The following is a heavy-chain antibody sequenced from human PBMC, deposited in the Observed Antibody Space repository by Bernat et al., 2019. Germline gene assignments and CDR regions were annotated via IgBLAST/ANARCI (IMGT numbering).Heavy chain of an antibody. CDR3: ARSRGALVDY. Sequence: EVQLVESGGGLVQPGGSLRLPCASSGFSFSGYWLHWLRQDPGKGLVWVSRINSEGSSTNYADYVKGGFTSSRDYAKNTRYLQMNSLRAEDTAVYYCARSRGALVDYWGQGTLVTVSS. D-gene: IGHD2-15*01. CDR2: INSEGSST. CDR1: GFSFSGYW. J-gene: IGHJ4*02. V-gene: IGHV3-74*01.